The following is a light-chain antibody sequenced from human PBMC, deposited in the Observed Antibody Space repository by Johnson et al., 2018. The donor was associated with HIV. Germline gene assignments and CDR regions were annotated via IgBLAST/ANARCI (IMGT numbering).Light chain of an antibody. V-gene: IGLV1-51*01. CDR2: DNN. J-gene: IGLJ1*01. CDR1: SSNIGNNY. CDR3: GTWDSSLSGV. Sequence: AVLTQPPSVSAAPGQKVTISCSGSSSNIGNNYVSWYQQLPGTAPKLLIYDNNKRPSGIPDRFSGSKSGTSATLGITGLQTGDEAHYYCGTWDSSLSGVFGTGTKVTGL.